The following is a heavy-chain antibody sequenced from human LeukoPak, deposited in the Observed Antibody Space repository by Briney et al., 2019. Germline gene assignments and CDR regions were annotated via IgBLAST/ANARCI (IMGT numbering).Heavy chain of an antibody. D-gene: IGHD3-22*01. CDR2: INHSGST. Sequence: SETLSLTCAVYGGSFSGYYWSWIRQPPGKGLEWIGEINHSGSTVYNPSLKSRVTISVDTSKNQFSLRLTSVTAADTAVYCCASVYDSSGYYPFWGQGTLVTVSS. J-gene: IGHJ4*02. CDR1: GGSFSGYY. CDR3: ASVYDSSGYYPF. V-gene: IGHV4-34*01.